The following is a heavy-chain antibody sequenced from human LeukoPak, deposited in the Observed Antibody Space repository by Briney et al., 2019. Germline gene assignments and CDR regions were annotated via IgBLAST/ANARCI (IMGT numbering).Heavy chain of an antibody. CDR2: IYSGGGT. Sequence: GGSLRLSCAASGFTVSSNYMSWVRQAPGKGLEWVSVIYSGGGTYYADSVKGRFTISRDNSKNTLYLQMNSLRAEDTALYYCARVDYGDYTGEDYWGQGTLVTVSS. J-gene: IGHJ4*02. V-gene: IGHV3-53*01. D-gene: IGHD4-17*01. CDR3: ARVDYGDYTGEDY. CDR1: GFTVSSNY.